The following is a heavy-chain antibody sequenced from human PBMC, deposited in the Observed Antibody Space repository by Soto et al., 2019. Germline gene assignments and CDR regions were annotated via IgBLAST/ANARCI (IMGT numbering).Heavy chain of an antibody. Sequence: GGSLRLSCAASGFTFSSYWMSWVRQAPGKGLEWVANIKQDGSEKYYVDSVKGRFTISRDNAKNSLYLQMNSLRAEDTAVYYCAREGGDRELLRYYYYYGMDVWGQGTTVTVSS. CDR2: IKQDGSEK. CDR3: AREGGDRELLRYYYYYGMDV. D-gene: IGHD1-26*01. V-gene: IGHV3-7*03. CDR1: GFTFSSYW. J-gene: IGHJ6*02.